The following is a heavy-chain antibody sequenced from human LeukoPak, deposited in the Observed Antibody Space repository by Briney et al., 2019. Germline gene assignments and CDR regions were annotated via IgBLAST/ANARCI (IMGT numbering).Heavy chain of an antibody. Sequence: ASVTVSCKASGYTFTGYYMHWVRQAPGQGLEWMGRINPNSGGTNYAQKFQGRVTMTRDTSISTAYMELSSLRSEDTAVYYCARGTYYYDSSGYFFDYWGQGTLVTVSS. D-gene: IGHD3-22*01. CDR2: INPNSGGT. V-gene: IGHV1-2*06. J-gene: IGHJ4*02. CDR1: GYTFTGYY. CDR3: ARGTYYYDSSGYFFDY.